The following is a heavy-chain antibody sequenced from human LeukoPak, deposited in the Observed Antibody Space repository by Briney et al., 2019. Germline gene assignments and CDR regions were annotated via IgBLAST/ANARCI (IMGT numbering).Heavy chain of an antibody. CDR2: IIPIFGTA. Sequence: SVKVSCKASGGTFSSYAISWVRQAPGQGLEWMGGIIPIFGTANYAQKFQGRVTITADESTSTAYMELSSLRSEDTAVYYCARDGRMVVAGTGDYYYYGMDVWGQGTTVTVSS. J-gene: IGHJ6*02. D-gene: IGHD6-19*01. V-gene: IGHV1-69*13. CDR3: ARDGRMVVAGTGDYYYYGMDV. CDR1: GGTFSSYA.